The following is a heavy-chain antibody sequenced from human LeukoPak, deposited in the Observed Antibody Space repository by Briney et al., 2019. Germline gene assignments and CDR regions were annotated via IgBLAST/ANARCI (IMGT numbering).Heavy chain of an antibody. J-gene: IGHJ3*02. CDR2: IYYSGST. D-gene: IGHD2-2*01. CDR3: ARHSYQLLLSAFDI. Sequence: KPSETLSLTCTVSGGSISSSSYYWGWIRQPPGKGLEWIGSIYYSGSTYYNPSLKSRVTISVDTSKNQFSLKLSSVTAADTAVYYCARHSYQLLLSAFDIWGQGTMVTVSS. CDR1: GGSISSSSYY. V-gene: IGHV4-39*01.